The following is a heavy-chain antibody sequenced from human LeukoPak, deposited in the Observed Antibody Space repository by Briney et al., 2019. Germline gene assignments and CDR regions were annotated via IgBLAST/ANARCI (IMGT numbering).Heavy chain of an antibody. V-gene: IGHV4-39*07. J-gene: IGHJ4*02. CDR1: GGSISSSSYY. CDR3: ARDHSSSSEDY. D-gene: IGHD6-13*01. CDR2: IHYSWST. Sequence: PSETLSLTCTVSGGSISSSSYYWAWIRQPPGKGLEWIGSIHYSWSTYYNPSLQSRVTISIDTSKNQFSLKLNSVTAADTAVYYCARDHSSSSEDYWGQGTLVTVSS.